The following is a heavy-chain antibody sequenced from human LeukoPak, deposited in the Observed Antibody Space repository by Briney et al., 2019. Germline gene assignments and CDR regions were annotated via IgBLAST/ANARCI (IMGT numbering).Heavy chain of an antibody. J-gene: IGHJ3*02. CDR2: MNPNSGNT. V-gene: IGHV1-8*01. CDR1: GYTFTSYD. Sequence: ASVKVSCKASGYTFTSYDINWVRQATGQGLEWMGWMNPNSGNTGYAQKFQGRVTMTRNTSISTAYMELSNLRSEDTAVYYCARVLAGSGWYDVFDIWAQGTMVTVSS. CDR3: ARVLAGSGWYDVFDI. D-gene: IGHD6-19*01.